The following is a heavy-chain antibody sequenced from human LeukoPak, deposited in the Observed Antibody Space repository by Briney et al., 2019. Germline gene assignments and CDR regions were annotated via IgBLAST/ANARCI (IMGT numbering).Heavy chain of an antibody. CDR2: INSDGSST. CDR3: ARGPYEADYYYYMDV. CDR1: GFTFSSYW. V-gene: IGHV3-74*01. Sequence: PGGSLRLSCAASGFTFSSYWMHWVRQAPGKGLVWVSRINSDGSSTSYADSVKGRFTISRDNVKNTLYLQMNSLRAEDTAVYYCARGPYEADYYYYMDVWGKGTTVTISS. D-gene: IGHD5-12*01. J-gene: IGHJ6*03.